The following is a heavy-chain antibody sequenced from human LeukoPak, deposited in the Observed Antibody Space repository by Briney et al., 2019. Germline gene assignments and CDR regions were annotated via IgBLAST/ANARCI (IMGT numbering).Heavy chain of an antibody. CDR2: ISSSGSTI. D-gene: IGHD3-10*01. V-gene: IGHV3-11*04. CDR1: GFTFSDYY. J-gene: IGHJ5*02. CDR3: ARDLRTMVRGATLDDP. Sequence: GGSLRLSCVASGFTFSDYYMTWIRQSPGKGLEWVSYISSSGSTIYYADSVKGRFTISRDNAKNSLYLQMNSLRAEDTAVYYCARDLRTMVRGATLDDPWGQGTLVTVSS.